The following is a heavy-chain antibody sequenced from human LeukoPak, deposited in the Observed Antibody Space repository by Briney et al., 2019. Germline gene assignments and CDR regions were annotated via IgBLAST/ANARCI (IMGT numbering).Heavy chain of an antibody. Sequence: SETLSLTCTVSGGSMISADTYWTWIRQSPGRGLEWIGYFYYNGRTYYNPSLKSRVTISGDTSKNQFSLKLNSVTAADTAVYYCTRDPTVTSGGDWYFDLWGRGTLVTVSS. J-gene: IGHJ2*01. CDR3: TRDPTVTSGGDWYFDL. CDR2: FYYNGRT. D-gene: IGHD4-17*01. V-gene: IGHV4-30-4*01. CDR1: GGSMISADTY.